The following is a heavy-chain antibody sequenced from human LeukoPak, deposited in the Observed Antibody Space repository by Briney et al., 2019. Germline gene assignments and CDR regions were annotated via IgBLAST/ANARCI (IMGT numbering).Heavy chain of an antibody. CDR2: ISSSSSYT. V-gene: IGHV3-11*06. CDR1: GFTFSDYY. CDR3: ARGLSSSWLSLYYYYGMDV. Sequence: PGGSLRLSCAASGFTFSDYYMSWIRQAPGKGLEWVSYISSSSSYTNYADSVKGRFTISRDNAKNSLYLQMNSLRAEDTAVYYCARGLSSSWLSLYYYYGMDVWGQGTTVTVSS. D-gene: IGHD6-13*01. J-gene: IGHJ6*02.